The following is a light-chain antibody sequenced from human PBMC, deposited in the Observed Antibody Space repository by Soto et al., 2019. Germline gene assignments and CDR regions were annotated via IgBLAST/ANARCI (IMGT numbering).Light chain of an antibody. CDR3: QQYGSSPWT. V-gene: IGKV3-20*01. CDR2: GPS. J-gene: IGKJ1*01. CDR1: QDINKN. Sequence: TQSPATLSVSPGERATLSCRASQDINKNLAWYQQKPGQAPRLLIYGPSTRATGIPDRFSGSGSGTDFTLTISGLEPEDFAVYYCQQYGSSPWTFGQGTKVDIK.